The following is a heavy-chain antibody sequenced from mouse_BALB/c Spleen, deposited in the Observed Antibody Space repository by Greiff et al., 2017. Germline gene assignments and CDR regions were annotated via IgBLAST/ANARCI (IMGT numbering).Heavy chain of an antibody. Sequence: EVKLVESGGGLVKPGGSLKLSCAASGFTFSDYYMYWVRQTPEKRLEWVATISDGGSYTYYPDSVKGRFTISRDNAKNNLYLQMSSLKSEDTAMYYCARDGYYDYDGAMDYWGQGTSVTVSS. J-gene: IGHJ4*01. CDR3: ARDGYYDYDGAMDY. CDR2: ISDGGSYT. D-gene: IGHD2-4*01. CDR1: GFTFSDYY. V-gene: IGHV5-4*02.